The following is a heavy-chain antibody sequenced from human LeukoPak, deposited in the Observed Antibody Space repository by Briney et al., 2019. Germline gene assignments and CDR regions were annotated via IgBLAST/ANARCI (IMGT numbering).Heavy chain of an antibody. V-gene: IGHV3-23*01. CDR3: ARSRGPNTFGGVHDY. D-gene: IGHD3-16*01. Sequence: GGSLRLSCAASGFTFSTYAMSWVRQAPGKGLEWVSGISGSGGSAYYADSVKGRFTISRDNSKNTLYLQMNSLRAEDTAVYYCARSRGPNTFGGVHDYWGQGTLVTVSS. J-gene: IGHJ4*02. CDR1: GFTFSTYA. CDR2: ISGSGGSA.